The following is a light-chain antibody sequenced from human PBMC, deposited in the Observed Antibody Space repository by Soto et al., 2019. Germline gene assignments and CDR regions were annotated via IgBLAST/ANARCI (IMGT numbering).Light chain of an antibody. CDR2: DVA. V-gene: IGLV2-14*03. Sequence: QSALTQPASVSGSPGQSITSSCTGSSSDGGGFNFVSWYQQHPGKAPKLMIYDVASRPSGVSNRFSGSKSGNTASLTISGIQTEAEADYHCSSATTSSPRVFGTGTNVTV. CDR1: SSDGGGFNF. J-gene: IGLJ1*01. CDR3: SSATTSSPRV.